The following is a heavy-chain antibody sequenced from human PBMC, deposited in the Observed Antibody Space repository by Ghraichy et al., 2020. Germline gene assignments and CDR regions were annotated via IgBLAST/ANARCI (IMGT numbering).Heavy chain of an antibody. CDR2: ISAYNGNT. CDR1: GYTFTSYG. CDR3: ARDEYYYGPRTFDY. D-gene: IGHD3-10*01. J-gene: IGHJ4*02. Sequence: ASVKVSCKASGYTFTSYGISWVRQAPGQGLEWMGWISAYNGNTNYAQNLQGRVTMTTDTSTSTAYMELRSLRSDDTAVYYCARDEYYYGPRTFDYWGQGTLVTVSS. V-gene: IGHV1-18*04.